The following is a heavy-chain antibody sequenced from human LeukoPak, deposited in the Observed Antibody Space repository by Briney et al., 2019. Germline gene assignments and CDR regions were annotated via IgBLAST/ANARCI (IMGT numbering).Heavy chain of an antibody. V-gene: IGHV3-30-3*01. CDR1: GFTFSSYA. CDR2: ISYDGSNK. D-gene: IGHD2-2*01. J-gene: IGHJ5*02. Sequence: GGSLRLSCAASGFTFSSYAMHWVRQAPGKGLEWVAVISYDGSNKYYADSVKGRFTISRDNSKNTLFLQMNSLRAEDTAVYYCARDLAMTSGWFDPWGQGTLVTVSS. CDR3: ARDLAMTSGWFDP.